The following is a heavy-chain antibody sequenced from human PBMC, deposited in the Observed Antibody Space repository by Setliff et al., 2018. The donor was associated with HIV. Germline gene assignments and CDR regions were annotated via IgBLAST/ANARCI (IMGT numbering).Heavy chain of an antibody. J-gene: IGHJ4*02. Sequence: GESLKISCAASGFTFSNYVMSWVRQTPGKGLEWVSVISSSGGRTYHADSVEGRFTISRDNSKNTLYLQMSSLRVEDTAVYYCVKVSRGTVVRGVILVGYFDYWGQGTLVTVSS. CDR2: ISSSGGRT. V-gene: IGHV3-23*01. CDR3: VKVSRGTVVRGVILVGYFDY. D-gene: IGHD3-10*02. CDR1: GFTFSNYV.